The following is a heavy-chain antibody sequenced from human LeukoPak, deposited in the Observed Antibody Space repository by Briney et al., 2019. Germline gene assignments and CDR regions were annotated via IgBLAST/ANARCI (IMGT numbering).Heavy chain of an antibody. CDR1: GYTFTSYD. CDR2: MNPNSGNT. J-gene: IGHJ6*03. D-gene: IGHD6-13*01. CDR3: ARRTYSSSWYPYYYYYMDV. Sequence: ASVKVSCKASGYTFTSYDINWGRQATGQGLEWRGWMNPNSGNTGYAQKFQGRVTMTRNTSISTAYMELSSLRSEDTAVYYCARRTYSSSWYPYYYYYMDVWGKGTTVTVSS. V-gene: IGHV1-8*01.